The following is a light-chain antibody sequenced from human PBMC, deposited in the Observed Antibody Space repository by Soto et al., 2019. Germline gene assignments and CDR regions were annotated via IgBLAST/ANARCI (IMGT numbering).Light chain of an antibody. Sequence: QSALTQPASVSGSPGQSITISCTGTSSDVGGYNYVSWYQQHPGKAPKFMIYDVSNRPSGVSNRLSGSKSGNTASLTISGLPAKDEADYYCSSYTTSNTRQIVFGTGTQLTVL. CDR2: DVS. V-gene: IGLV2-14*01. CDR3: SSYTTSNTRQIV. CDR1: SSDVGGYNY. J-gene: IGLJ1*01.